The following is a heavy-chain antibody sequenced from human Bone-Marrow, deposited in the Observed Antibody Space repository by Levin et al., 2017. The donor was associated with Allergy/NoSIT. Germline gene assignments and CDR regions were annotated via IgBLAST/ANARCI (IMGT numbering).Heavy chain of an antibody. CDR3: ARRSSLTHNGYNTIPSLFLDN. D-gene: IGHD3-3*01. J-gene: IGHJ4*02. CDR2: ITGSGFST. CDR1: GFAFNNYA. Sequence: TGGSLRLSCATSGFAFNNYALSWVRQAPGKGLEWVSAITGSGFSTYYAGSVKGRFTISRDSSKNTVYLQMTSLRADDTANYYCARRSSLTHNGYNTIPSLFLDNWGQGTLVTVSS. V-gene: IGHV3-23*01.